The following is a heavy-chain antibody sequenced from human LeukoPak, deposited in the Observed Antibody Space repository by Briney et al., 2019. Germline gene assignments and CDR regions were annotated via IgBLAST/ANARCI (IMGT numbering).Heavy chain of an antibody. CDR3: ASLYYGSGLADDY. D-gene: IGHD3-10*01. Sequence: SVTLSLTCTVSGGSISTDYWNWIRQPPGKGLEWIGYIYPSGRSNYSPSLKSRVTISADTSKRQFSLKLTSVTAADTAVYYCASLYYGSGLADDYWGQGILVTVSS. J-gene: IGHJ4*02. V-gene: IGHV4-4*09. CDR1: GGSISTDY. CDR2: IYPSGRS.